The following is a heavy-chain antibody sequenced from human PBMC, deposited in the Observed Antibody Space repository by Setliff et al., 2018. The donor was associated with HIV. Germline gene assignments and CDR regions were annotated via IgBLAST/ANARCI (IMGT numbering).Heavy chain of an antibody. D-gene: IGHD2-2*01. CDR3: ARDRGSSAPYYFDY. Sequence: GESLKISCTASGFIFSDFGMSWVRQAPGKGLEWVSYISGSGRTIYFADSVKGRFTISRDNAKNSMYLQMNSLRAEDAAVYFCARDRGSSAPYYFDYWGQGMVVTVSS. CDR2: ISGSGRTI. CDR1: GFIFSDFG. J-gene: IGHJ4*02. V-gene: IGHV3-48*01.